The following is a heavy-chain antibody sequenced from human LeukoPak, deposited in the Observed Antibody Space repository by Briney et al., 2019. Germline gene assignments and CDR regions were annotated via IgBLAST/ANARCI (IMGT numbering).Heavy chain of an antibody. D-gene: IGHD2-8*02. J-gene: IGHJ4*02. CDR2: ISYDGRIK. V-gene: IGHV3-30-3*01. CDR3: ARDLSEKYCIDY. Sequence: GRSLRLSCAASGFTFSSYAIHWVRQAPGKGLEWVSFISYDGRIKYYADSVEGRLTISRDNSKNTLSLQMNSLRAEDTAIYYCARDLSEKYCIDYWGQGTLVTVSS. CDR1: GFTFSSYA.